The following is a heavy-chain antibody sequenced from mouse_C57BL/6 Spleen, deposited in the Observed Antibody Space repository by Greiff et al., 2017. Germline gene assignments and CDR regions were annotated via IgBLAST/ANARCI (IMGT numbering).Heavy chain of an antibody. Sequence: QVQLKESGAELVRPGTSVKVSCKASGYAFTNYLIEWVKQRPGQGLEWIGVINPGSGGTNYNEKFKGKATLTADKSSSTAYMQLSSLTSEDSAVYFCARSYYSNLMDYGGQGTSVTVSS. CDR1: GYAFTNYL. D-gene: IGHD2-5*01. V-gene: IGHV1-54*01. CDR2: INPGSGGT. CDR3: ARSYYSNLMDY. J-gene: IGHJ4*01.